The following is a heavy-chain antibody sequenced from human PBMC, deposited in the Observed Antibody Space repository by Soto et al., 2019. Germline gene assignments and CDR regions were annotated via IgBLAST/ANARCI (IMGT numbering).Heavy chain of an antibody. CDR1: GFTFSNYA. CDR3: AKDQGSSWYELGY. D-gene: IGHD6-13*01. J-gene: IGHJ4*02. CDR2: ISGSGGST. V-gene: IGHV3-23*01. Sequence: EVQLLESGGGLVQPGGSLRLSCAASGFTFSNYAVTWVRQAPGKGLEWVSTISGSGGSTYYADSVKGRFTISRDNSKNTLYRQMNSLRAEDTAVYYCAKDQGSSWYELGYWGQGTLVTVSS.